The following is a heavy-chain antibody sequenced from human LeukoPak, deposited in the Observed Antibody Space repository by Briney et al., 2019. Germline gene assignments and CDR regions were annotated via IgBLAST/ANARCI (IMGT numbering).Heavy chain of an antibody. CDR3: ARDLTGFDY. J-gene: IGHJ4*02. V-gene: IGHV4-34*01. D-gene: IGHD1-14*01. CDR2: INHSGSI. Sequence: PSETLSLTCAVYGGSFSGYYWSWVRQPPGKGLEWIGEINHSGSINYNPSLKSRVTISVDTSKNQFSLKLSSVTAADTAVYYCARDLTGFDYWGQGTLVTVSS. CDR1: GGSFSGYY.